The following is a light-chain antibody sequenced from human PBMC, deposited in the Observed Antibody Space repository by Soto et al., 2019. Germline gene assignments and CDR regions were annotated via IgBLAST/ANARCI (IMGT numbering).Light chain of an antibody. CDR3: QQYNSFSLIT. CDR1: QSTSRW. Sequence: DIQMTQSPSTLSASVGDTVTITCRASQSTSRWLAWYQQKPGKAPKILISDASILENGVPSRFSGTGSGTEFNLTISNLQPDDFATYFCQQYNSFSLITFGQGTRLE. J-gene: IGKJ5*01. V-gene: IGKV1-5*01. CDR2: DAS.